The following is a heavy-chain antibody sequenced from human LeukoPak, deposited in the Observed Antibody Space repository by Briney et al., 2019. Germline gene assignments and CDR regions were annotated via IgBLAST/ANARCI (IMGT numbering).Heavy chain of an antibody. Sequence: SETLSLNCTVSGGSISSGGYYWSWIRQHPGKGLEWIGYIYYSGSTYYNPSLKSRVTISVDTSKNQFSLKLSSVTAADTAVYYCARESGRSAFDIWGQGTMVTVSS. D-gene: IGHD1-26*01. CDR2: IYYSGST. CDR1: GGSISSGGYY. J-gene: IGHJ3*02. V-gene: IGHV4-31*03. CDR3: ARESGRSAFDI.